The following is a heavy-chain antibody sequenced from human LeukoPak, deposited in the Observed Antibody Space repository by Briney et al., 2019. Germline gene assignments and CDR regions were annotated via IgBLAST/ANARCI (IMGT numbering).Heavy chain of an antibody. CDR2: VHYSGTA. CDR3: ARDLAQYYYYYYYMDV. D-gene: IGHD3-3*02. V-gene: IGHV4-59*12. CDR1: DGSITNYD. Sequence: SETLSLTCTVSDGSITNYDWSWARQPPGKGLEFIGHVHYSGTANYNPSLRSRVTISADTSKNHFSLKLTSVTAADTAVYYCARDLAQYYYYYYYMDVWGKGTTVTVSS. J-gene: IGHJ6*03.